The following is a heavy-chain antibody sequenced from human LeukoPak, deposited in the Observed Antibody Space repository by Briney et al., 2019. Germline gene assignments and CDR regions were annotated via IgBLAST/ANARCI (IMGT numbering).Heavy chain of an antibody. J-gene: IGHJ6*03. V-gene: IGHV4-39*07. Sequence: SETLSLTCTVSGGSISRGSYYWGWIRQPPGKGLQWIGSISYSGNTYSNPSLASRVTMSVDTSKNQFSLKLSSVTAADTAVYYCARDTSYPGGFYYYMDVWGKGTTVTVSS. D-gene: IGHD5-18*01. CDR1: GGSISRGSYY. CDR3: ARDTSYPGGFYYYMDV. CDR2: ISYSGNT.